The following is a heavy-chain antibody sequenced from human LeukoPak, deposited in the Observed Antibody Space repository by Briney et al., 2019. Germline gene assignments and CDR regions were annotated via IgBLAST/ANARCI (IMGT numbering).Heavy chain of an antibody. D-gene: IGHD4-17*01. CDR3: ARQDGDYGDYYYYMDV. J-gene: IGHJ6*03. Sequence: ASVKVSCKVSGYTLTELSMHWVRQAPGKGLEWMGGFDPEDGETIYAQKFQGRVTMTEDTSTDTAYMELSSLRSEDTAVYYCARQDGDYGDYYYYMDVWGKGTTVTVSS. V-gene: IGHV1-24*01. CDR1: GYTLTELS. CDR2: FDPEDGET.